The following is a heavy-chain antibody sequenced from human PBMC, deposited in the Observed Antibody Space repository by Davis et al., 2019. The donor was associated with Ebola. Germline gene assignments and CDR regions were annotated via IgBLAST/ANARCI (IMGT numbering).Heavy chain of an antibody. D-gene: IGHD2-2*02. J-gene: IGHJ4*02. Sequence: SETLSLTCTVSGGSISSSSYYWSWIRQPPGKGLEWIGYIYYSGSTNYNPSLKSRVTISVDTSKNQFSLKLSSVTAADTAVYYCARLGYTSGFGYWGQGTLVTVSS. CDR3: ARLGYTSGFGY. CDR1: GGSISSSSYY. CDR2: IYYSGST. V-gene: IGHV4-61*05.